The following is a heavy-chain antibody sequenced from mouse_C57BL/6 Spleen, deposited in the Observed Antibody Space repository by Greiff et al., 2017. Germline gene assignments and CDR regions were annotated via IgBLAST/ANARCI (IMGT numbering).Heavy chain of an antibody. D-gene: IGHD2-12*01. Sequence: EVKVVESGGGLVKPGGSLKLSCAASGFTFSSYTMSWVRQTPEKRLEWVATISGGGGNTYYPDSVKGRFTISRDNAKNTLYLQMSSLRSEDTALYYCARSLTTDYAMDYWGQGTSVTVSS. CDR3: ARSLTTDYAMDY. CDR1: GFTFSSYT. V-gene: IGHV5-9*01. CDR2: ISGGGGNT. J-gene: IGHJ4*01.